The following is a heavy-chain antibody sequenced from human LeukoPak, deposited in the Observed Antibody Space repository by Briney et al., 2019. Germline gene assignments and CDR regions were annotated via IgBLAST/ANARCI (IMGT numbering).Heavy chain of an antibody. V-gene: IGHV3-23*01. CDR3: AKGGYYDSSGSFYFDY. CDR2: ISGSGDNT. CDR1: GFTFSSYA. D-gene: IGHD3-22*01. Sequence: GGSLRLSCAASGFTFSSYAMSWVRQAPGKGLEWVSGISGSGDNTYYADSVKGRFTISRDNSKNTLYVQVNSLGTEDTAAYYCAKGGYYDSSGSFYFDYWGQGTLVTVSS. J-gene: IGHJ4*02.